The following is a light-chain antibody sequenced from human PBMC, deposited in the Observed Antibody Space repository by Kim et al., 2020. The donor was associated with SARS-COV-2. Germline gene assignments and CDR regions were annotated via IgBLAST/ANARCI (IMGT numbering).Light chain of an antibody. CDR3: SSHTSSSTCV. CDR1: SSDVGGYNY. J-gene: IGLJ1*01. V-gene: IGLV2-14*03. Sequence: LTQPASVSGSPGQSIAISCTGTSSDVGGYNYVSWYQQHPDKAPQLMIYDVIKRPSGISDRFSGSKSGNTASLTISGLQAEDEADYYCSSHTSSSTCVVGSGTKVTVL. CDR2: DVI.